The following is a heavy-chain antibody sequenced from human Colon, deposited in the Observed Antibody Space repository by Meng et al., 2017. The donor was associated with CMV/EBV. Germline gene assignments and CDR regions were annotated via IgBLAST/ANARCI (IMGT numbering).Heavy chain of an antibody. CDR3: ARGKNYYDSSGYRKGLDY. Sequence: VQLVHAGAEVQKPGASGKVSCKASGYNFTDNYMHWVRQAPGQGLEWMGWINPNSGGTNYAQKFQGRVTMTRDTSISTAYMELSRLRSDDTAVYYCARGKNYYDSSGYRKGLDYWGQGTLVTVSS. V-gene: IGHV1-2*02. CDR1: GYNFTDNY. CDR2: INPNSGGT. D-gene: IGHD3-22*01. J-gene: IGHJ4*02.